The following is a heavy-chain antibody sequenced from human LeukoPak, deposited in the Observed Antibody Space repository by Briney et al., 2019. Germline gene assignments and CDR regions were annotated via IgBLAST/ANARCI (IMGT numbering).Heavy chain of an antibody. CDR3: VEDPRDTYGTNWFVS. V-gene: IGHV3-23*01. D-gene: IGHD2-21*01. CDR1: GFSSGNYA. CDR2: ISGTGGAT. Sequence: PGGSLRLSCVASGFSSGNYAMSWVRQAPGKGLQWVSQISGTGGATWYAGFARDRFTISRDNSKKTLYLQMSGLRVEDTAMYYCVEDPRDTYGTNWFVSWGQGTLLIVSS. J-gene: IGHJ5*01.